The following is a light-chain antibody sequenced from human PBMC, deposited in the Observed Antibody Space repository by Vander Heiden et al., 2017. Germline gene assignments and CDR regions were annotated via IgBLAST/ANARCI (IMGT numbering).Light chain of an antibody. CDR3: QQAGNSPLT. V-gene: IGKV3-20*01. J-gene: IGKJ1*01. CDR2: GAS. CDR1: QSISSSY. Sequence: EFVFTQSPRPPSAPPGGGGTPPCSARQSISSSYLAWYQQKPGQAPRLLIYGASNRATGIPDRFSGSGSGTDFTLTISRLEPEDFAVYYCQQAGNSPLTFGQGTKVEIK.